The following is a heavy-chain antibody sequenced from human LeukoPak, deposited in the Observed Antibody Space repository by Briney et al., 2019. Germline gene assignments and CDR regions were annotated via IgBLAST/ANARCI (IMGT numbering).Heavy chain of an antibody. D-gene: IGHD1-26*01. CDR1: GDSVSSNSAA. V-gene: IGHV6-1*01. CDR2: TYYRSKWYN. Sequence: SQTLSLTCAISGDSVSSNSAAWGWIRQSPSRGLEWLGRTYYRSKWYNDYAVSVKSRITINPGTSKNQFSLQLNSVTPEDTAMYYCARDVGARPRVFDYWGRGILVTVSS. J-gene: IGHJ4*02. CDR3: ARDVGARPRVFDY.